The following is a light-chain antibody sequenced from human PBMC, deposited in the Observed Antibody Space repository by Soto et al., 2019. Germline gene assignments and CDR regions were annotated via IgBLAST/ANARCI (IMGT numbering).Light chain of an antibody. J-gene: IGLJ2*01. CDR3: SSYSTTNTAVL. V-gene: IGLV2-14*01. CDR2: EVS. CDR1: SSDVGGFRF. Sequence: QSALTQPASVSGSPGQSITISCTGTSSDVGGFRFVSWYQQHPGKVPKLLIHEVSDRPSGVSDRFSGSKSGNTAPLTISGLQAEDEADYYCSSYSTTNTAVLFGGGTKLTVL.